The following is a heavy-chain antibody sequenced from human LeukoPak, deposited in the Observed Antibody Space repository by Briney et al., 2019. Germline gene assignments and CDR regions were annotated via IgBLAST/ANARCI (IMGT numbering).Heavy chain of an antibody. CDR3: ARDVAAGAGTPFHY. CDR2: TYYRSKWYN. V-gene: IGHV6-1*01. Sequence: SQTLSVTCAISGDSVSSNSAAWNWIRQSPSRGLEWMGRTYYRSKWYNDYAVSVKSRITINPDTSKNQFSLQLNSVTPEDTAVYYCARDVAAGAGTPFHYWGQGTLVTVSS. D-gene: IGHD6-19*01. J-gene: IGHJ4*02. CDR1: GDSVSSNSAA.